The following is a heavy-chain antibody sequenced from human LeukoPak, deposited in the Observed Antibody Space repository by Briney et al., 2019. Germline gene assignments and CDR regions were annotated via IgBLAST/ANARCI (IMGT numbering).Heavy chain of an antibody. V-gene: IGHV4-31*03. J-gene: IGHJ4*02. CDR2: IYYSGST. CDR1: GGSISSGGYY. CDR3: ARTYYYDSSGYFDY. Sequence: PSETLSLTCTVSGGSISSGGYYWSWIRQHPGEGLEWIGYIYYSGSTYYNPSLKGRVTISVDTSKNQFSLKLSSVTAADTAVYYCARTYYYDSSGYFDYWGQGTLVTVSS. D-gene: IGHD3-22*01.